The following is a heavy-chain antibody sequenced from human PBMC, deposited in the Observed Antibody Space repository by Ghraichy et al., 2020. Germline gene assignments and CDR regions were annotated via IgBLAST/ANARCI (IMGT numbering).Heavy chain of an antibody. CDR1: GFTFSSYW. CDR2: IKQDGSEK. J-gene: IGHJ4*02. Sequence: GGSLRLSCAASGFTFSSYWMSWVRQAPGKGLEWVANIKQDGSEKYYVDSVKGRFTISRDNAKNSLFLQMNSLRAEDTALYYCARVPVTLVRGVIQSPFDHWGQGTLVTVSS. V-gene: IGHV3-7*01. CDR3: ARVPVTLVRGVIQSPFDH. D-gene: IGHD3-10*01.